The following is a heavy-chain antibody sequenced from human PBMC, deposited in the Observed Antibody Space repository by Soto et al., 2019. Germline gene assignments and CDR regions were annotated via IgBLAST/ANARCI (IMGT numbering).Heavy chain of an antibody. CDR2: IYYSGST. CDR1: GGSMSSYD. V-gene: IGHV4-59*08. D-gene: IGHD3-10*01. CDR3: ARRPGYYFDY. J-gene: IGHJ4*02. Sequence: SETLSLTCSVSGGSMSSYDWSWIRQPPGKGLEWIGYIYYSGSTNYNPSLKSRVTISVDTSKNQFSLKLSSVTAADTAVYYCARRPGYYFDYWGQGTLVTVSS.